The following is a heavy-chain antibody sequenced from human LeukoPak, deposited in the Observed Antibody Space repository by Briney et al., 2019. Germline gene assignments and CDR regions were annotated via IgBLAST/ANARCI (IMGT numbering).Heavy chain of an antibody. CDR1: GGSISSGDYY. Sequence: PPETLSVTCTVSGGSISSGDYYWGWIRHHPGKGLEWIGYISYSGSTYYNPSPNSRVTISADTSKNQFSLHLSSVTAAETAVYYCARTSKGAKSYGYADYCGQGTLGTVSS. J-gene: IGHJ4*02. D-gene: IGHD5-18*01. V-gene: IGHV4-30-4*08. CDR2: ISYSGST. CDR3: ARTSKGAKSYGYADY.